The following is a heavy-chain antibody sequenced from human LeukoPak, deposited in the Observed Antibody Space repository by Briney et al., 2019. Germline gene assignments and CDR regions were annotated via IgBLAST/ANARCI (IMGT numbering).Heavy chain of an antibody. CDR2: ISSNGGST. V-gene: IGHV3-64*01. CDR1: GFTFSSYA. Sequence: PGGSLRLSCAASGFTFSSYAMHWVRQAPGKGLGYVSAISSNGGSTYYANSVKGRFSISRDNSKNTLYLQMGSLRAEDMAVYYCARVGAHDAFHIWGQGTMVTVSS. J-gene: IGHJ3*02. CDR3: ARVGAHDAFHI. D-gene: IGHD4/OR15-4a*01.